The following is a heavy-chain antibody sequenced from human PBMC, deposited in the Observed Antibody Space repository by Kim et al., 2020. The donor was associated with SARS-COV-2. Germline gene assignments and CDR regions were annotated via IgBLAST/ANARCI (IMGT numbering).Heavy chain of an antibody. CDR2: ISSSSSTI. V-gene: IGHV3-48*02. CDR1: GFTFSSYS. J-gene: IGHJ6*02. Sequence: GGSLRLSCAASGFTFSSYSMNWVRQAPGKGLEWVSYISSSSSTIYYADSVKGRFTISRDNAKNSLYLQMNSLRDEDTAVYHCARPQLDIVVVPTAHYYYYYGMDVWGQGTTVTVSS. CDR3: ARPQLDIVVVPTAHYYYYYGMDV. D-gene: IGHD2-2*03.